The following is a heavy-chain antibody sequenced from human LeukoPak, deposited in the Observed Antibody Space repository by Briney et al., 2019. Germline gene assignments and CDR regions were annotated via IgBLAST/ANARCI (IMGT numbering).Heavy chain of an antibody. V-gene: IGHV5-51*01. CDR3: ARQTDSSGPYAFDI. CDR1: GSIFTSYW. Sequence: GASLQISCKGSGSIFTSYWIGWVRPLPGKGLEWMGIIYPGDSDTRYSPSFQGQVTISADKSISTAYLQWSSLKASDTAMYYCARQTDSSGPYAFDIWGQGTMVTVSS. D-gene: IGHD3-22*01. CDR2: IYPGDSDT. J-gene: IGHJ3*02.